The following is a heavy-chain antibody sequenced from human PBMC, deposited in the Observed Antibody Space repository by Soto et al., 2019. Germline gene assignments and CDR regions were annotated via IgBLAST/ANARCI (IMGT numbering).Heavy chain of an antibody. J-gene: IGHJ3*01. CDR1: GLTVSGKKY. CDR3: ATRHEREHAYDV. V-gene: IGHV3-53*01. D-gene: IGHD1-1*01. CDR2: FYDVDGS. Sequence: DVQLVESGGGLMQPGESLRLSCAASGLTVSGKKYVAWVRQAPGKGLGLVSAFYDVDGSFYADSVKGRFTTSSDSSKTTVYLQMNGLKPDDTAVYYCATRHEREHAYDVWGQGTTVTVSS.